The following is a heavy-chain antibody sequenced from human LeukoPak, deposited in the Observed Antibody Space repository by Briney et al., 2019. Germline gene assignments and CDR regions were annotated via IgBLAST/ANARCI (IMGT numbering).Heavy chain of an antibody. V-gene: IGHV3-30*18. CDR3: AKALVNYYGSGSYYNVDYYGMDV. J-gene: IGHJ6*02. CDR2: ISYDGSNK. D-gene: IGHD3-10*01. CDR1: GFTFSSYR. Sequence: GGSLRLSCAASGFTFSSYRMHWVGQAPGKGLEWVAVISYDGSNKYYADSVKGRFTISRDNSKNTLYLQMNSLRAEDTAVYYCAKALVNYYGSGSYYNVDYYGMDVWGQGTTVTVSS.